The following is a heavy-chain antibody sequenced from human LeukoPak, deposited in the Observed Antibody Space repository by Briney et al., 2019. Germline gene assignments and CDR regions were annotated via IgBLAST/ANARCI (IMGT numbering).Heavy chain of an antibody. CDR1: GFAFSSYA. V-gene: IGHV3-23*01. CDR2: ISGSGGST. CDR3: AKDRELQHKYAFDI. D-gene: IGHD1-26*01. Sequence: GGSLRLSCAASGFAFSSYAMSWVRQAPGKGLEWVSAISGSGGSTYYAGSVKGRFTISRDNSKNTLYLQMNSLRAEETAVYYCAKDRELQHKYAFDIWGQGTMVTVSS. J-gene: IGHJ3*02.